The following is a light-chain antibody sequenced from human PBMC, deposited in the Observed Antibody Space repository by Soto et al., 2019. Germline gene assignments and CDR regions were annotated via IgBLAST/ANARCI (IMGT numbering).Light chain of an antibody. CDR3: QQYTTYPYA. V-gene: IGKV1-5*01. J-gene: IGKJ2*01. CDR2: DAS. CDR1: QSVTNW. Sequence: DIQMPQSPSTLSASVGDRVTITCRASQSVTNWLAWYQQKPGKDPNILIYDASRLQSGIPSRFSGSGSGTEFTLSISSLQPDDFATYDCQQYTTYPYAFGQGTKLEIK.